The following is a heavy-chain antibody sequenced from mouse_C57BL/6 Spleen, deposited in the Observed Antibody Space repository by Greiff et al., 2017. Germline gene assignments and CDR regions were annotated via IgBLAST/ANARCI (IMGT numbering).Heavy chain of an antibody. D-gene: IGHD1-1*01. CDR2: IYPRSGNT. V-gene: IGHV1-81*01. CDR3: ARSYYGSSYHVLYAMDY. J-gene: IGHJ4*01. Sequence: VHLVESGAELARPGASVKLSCKASGYTFTSYGISWVKQRTGQGLEWIGEIYPRSGNTYYNEKFKGKATLTADKSSSTAYMELRSLTSEDSAVYFCARSYYGSSYHVLYAMDYWGQGTSVTVSS. CDR1: GYTFTSYG.